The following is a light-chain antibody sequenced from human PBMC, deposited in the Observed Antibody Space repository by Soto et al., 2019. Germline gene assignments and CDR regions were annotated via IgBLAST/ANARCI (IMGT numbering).Light chain of an antibody. CDR1: QSVSSSY. CDR3: QQYGSSPFT. J-gene: IGKJ3*01. Sequence: ESVLTQSPGTLSMSPGERATLSCRASQSVSSSYLAWYQQKPGQAPRLLVYGASSRATAIPDRFSGSGSGTDLTLTISRLEPEDFAVYYCQQYGSSPFTFGPGTKVDIK. V-gene: IGKV3-20*01. CDR2: GAS.